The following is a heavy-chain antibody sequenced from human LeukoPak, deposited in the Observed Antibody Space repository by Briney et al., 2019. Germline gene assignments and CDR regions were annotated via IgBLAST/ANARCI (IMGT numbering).Heavy chain of an antibody. V-gene: IGHV4-31*03. D-gene: IGHD2-21*02. CDR1: GRPISSGGYY. CDR2: IYYSGST. Sequence: SQTLSLTCTLSGRPISSGGYYWTWIRQHPGRGLEWIGYIYYSGSTYYNPSLKSRVTISVDTSKNQFSLKLSSVTAADTAVYYCARGVAVTDFDYWGQGTLVTVSS. J-gene: IGHJ4*02. CDR3: ARGVAVTDFDY.